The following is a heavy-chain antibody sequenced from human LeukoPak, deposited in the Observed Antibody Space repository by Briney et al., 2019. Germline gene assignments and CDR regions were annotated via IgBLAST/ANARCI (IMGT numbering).Heavy chain of an antibody. CDR1: GGSISSYY. CDR3: ARAWPRRNWFDP. CDR2: IYYSGST. D-gene: IGHD5-24*01. V-gene: IGHV4-59*01. Sequence: SETLSLTCTVSGGSISSYYWSWIRQPPGKGLEWTGYIYYSGSTNYNPSLKSRVTISVDMSKNQFSLKLSSVTAADTAVYYCARAWPRRNWFDPWGQGTLVTVSS. J-gene: IGHJ5*02.